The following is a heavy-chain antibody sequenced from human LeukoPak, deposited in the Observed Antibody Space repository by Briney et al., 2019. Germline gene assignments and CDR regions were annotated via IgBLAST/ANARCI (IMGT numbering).Heavy chain of an antibody. V-gene: IGHV3-7*01. D-gene: IGHD3-16*01. CDR3: ARYYDPPVGDTFDL. Sequence: PGGSLRLSCAVSRFRFGSDWMTWVRQAPGKGLEWVANISPDGSEKFYAASVKGRFTISRDNGKNSLYLQLNSLRADDTAVYYCARYYDPPVGDTFDLWGQGTMVTVSS. CDR2: ISPDGSEK. CDR1: RFRFGSDW. J-gene: IGHJ3*01.